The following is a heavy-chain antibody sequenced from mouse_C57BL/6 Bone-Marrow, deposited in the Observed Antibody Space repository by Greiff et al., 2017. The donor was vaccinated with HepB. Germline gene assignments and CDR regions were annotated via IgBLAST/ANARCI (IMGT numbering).Heavy chain of an antibody. Sequence: ESGPGLVKPSQSLSLTCSVTGYSITSGYYWNWIRQFPGNKLEWMGYISYDGSNNYNPSLKNRISITRDTSKNQFFLKLNSVTTEDTATYYCAIYDGNTYYYAMDYWGQGTSVTVSS. CDR1: GYSITSGYY. CDR3: AIYDGNTYYYAMDY. CDR2: ISYDGSN. V-gene: IGHV3-6*01. J-gene: IGHJ4*01. D-gene: IGHD2-1*01.